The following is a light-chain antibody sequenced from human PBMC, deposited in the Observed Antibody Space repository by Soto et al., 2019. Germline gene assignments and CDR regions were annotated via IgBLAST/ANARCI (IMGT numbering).Light chain of an antibody. CDR2: WAS. V-gene: IGKV4-1*01. J-gene: IGKJ1*01. Sequence: DIVMTQSPDSLAVSLGERATINCKSSQGVLSSANNRNYLAWYQQKPGQPPKLLIFWASTRKSGVPDRFSGSGSGTDFTLTISSLQAEDVAVYSCQQYYTTPWTFGQVTKLEIK. CDR3: QQYYTTPWT. CDR1: QGVLSSANNRNY.